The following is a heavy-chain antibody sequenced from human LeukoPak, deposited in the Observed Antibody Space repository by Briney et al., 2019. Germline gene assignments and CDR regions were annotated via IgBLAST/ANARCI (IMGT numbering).Heavy chain of an antibody. CDR1: GFTFDDYA. CDR2: VRRDDGRT. V-gene: IGHV3-43D*04. J-gene: IGHJ4*02. CDR3: VKGGEDAAMAPNS. D-gene: IGHD3-10*01. Sequence: GGSLRLSCAASGFTFDDYAMHWVRQPPGKGLEWISLVRRDDGRTFYAGSVRGRFTISRDNRKNSLFLQMTSLRPEDTAFYYCVKGGEDAAMAPNSWGPGTLVIVSS.